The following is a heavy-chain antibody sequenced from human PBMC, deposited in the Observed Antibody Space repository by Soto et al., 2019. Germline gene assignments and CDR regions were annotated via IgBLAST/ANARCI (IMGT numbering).Heavy chain of an antibody. Sequence: EVQLLESGGGLVQPGGSLRLSCAASGFTFSSYAMSWVRQAPGKGLEWVSAISGSGGSTYYADSVKGRFTISRDNSKNTLYLQMNSLRAEDTAVYYCANGKGLFLVPTHYFDYWGQGTLVTVSS. V-gene: IGHV3-23*01. CDR3: ANGKGLFLVPTHYFDY. CDR2: ISGSGGST. J-gene: IGHJ4*02. D-gene: IGHD3-3*01. CDR1: GFTFSSYA.